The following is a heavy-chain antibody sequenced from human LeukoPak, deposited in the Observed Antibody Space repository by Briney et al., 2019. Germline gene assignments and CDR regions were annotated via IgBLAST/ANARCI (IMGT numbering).Heavy chain of an antibody. CDR3: ARGQELDDGVFDS. CDR2: LRSNGDTA. V-gene: IGHV3-23*01. Sequence: GGSLRLSCAASGFTFSSFAMTWVRQAPGTGLEWVSTLRSNGDTAYNADSVKGRFTISRDNSKNTVYLQMNILRVEDTAIYYCARGQELDDGVFDSWGQGTLVTVSA. J-gene: IGHJ4*02. D-gene: IGHD1-1*01. CDR1: GFTFSSFA.